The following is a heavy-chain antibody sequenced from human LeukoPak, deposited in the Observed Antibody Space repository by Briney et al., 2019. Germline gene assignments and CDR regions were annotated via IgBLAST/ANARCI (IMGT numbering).Heavy chain of an antibody. V-gene: IGHV4-4*07. D-gene: IGHD6-13*01. CDR1: GGSISSYY. J-gene: IGHJ6*03. Sequence: PSETLSLTCTVSGGSISSYYWSWIRQPAGKGLEWIGRIYTSGSTNYNPSLKSRVTMSVDTSKNQFSLKLSSVTAADTAVYYCARSLAYSSSWYGYYYYYMDVWGKGTTVTISS. CDR2: IYTSGST. CDR3: ARSLAYSSSWYGYYYYYMDV.